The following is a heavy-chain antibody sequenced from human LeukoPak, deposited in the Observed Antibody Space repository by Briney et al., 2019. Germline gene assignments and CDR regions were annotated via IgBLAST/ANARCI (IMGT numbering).Heavy chain of an antibody. V-gene: IGHV1-18*01. CDR2: ISAYNGNT. CDR3: ARDDTPHYYGSGSYYSV. J-gene: IGHJ4*02. CDR1: GYTFTSYG. Sequence: ASVKVSCKASGYTFTSYGISWVRQAPGQGLEWMGWISAYNGNTNYAQKLQGRVTMTTDTSTSTAYMELRSLRSDDTAVYYCARDDTPHYYGSGSYYSVWGQGTLVTVSS. D-gene: IGHD3-10*01.